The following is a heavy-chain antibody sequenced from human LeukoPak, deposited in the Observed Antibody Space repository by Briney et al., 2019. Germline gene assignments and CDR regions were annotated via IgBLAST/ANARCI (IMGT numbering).Heavy chain of an antibody. CDR3: AREGPGSSGDFDY. CDR1: GGSISTYY. D-gene: IGHD3-10*01. J-gene: IGHJ4*02. V-gene: IGHV4-4*07. CDR2: IYTSGST. Sequence: SETLSLTCTVSGGSISTYYWSWILQSAGKGLEWIGRIYTSGSTNYNPSLKSRVAMSVDTSKNQFSLRLTSVIAADTAVYYCAREGPGSSGDFDYWRQGTLVSVSS.